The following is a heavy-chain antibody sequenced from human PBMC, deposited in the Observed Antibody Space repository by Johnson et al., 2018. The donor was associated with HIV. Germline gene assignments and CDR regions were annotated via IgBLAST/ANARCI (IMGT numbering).Heavy chain of an antibody. V-gene: IGHV3-20*04. Sequence: VQLLESGGGVVQPGRSLRLSCAASGFTFVYYDMTWVRQAPGKGLEWVSGINWNGGSTGYAESVKGRFTISRDNAKNSLYLQMNSLRAEDTAFYYCARERDPQDAFDIWGQGTMVTVSS. CDR1: GFTFVYYD. CDR2: INWNGGST. CDR3: ARERDPQDAFDI. J-gene: IGHJ3*02.